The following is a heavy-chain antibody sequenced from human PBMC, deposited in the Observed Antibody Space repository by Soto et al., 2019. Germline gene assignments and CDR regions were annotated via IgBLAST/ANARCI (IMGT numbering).Heavy chain of an antibody. Sequence: ASVKVSCKVSGYTLTELSMHWVRQAPGKGLEWMGGFDPEDGETIYAQKFQGRVTMTEDTSTDTAYMELSSLRSEDTAVYYCATSSALVGTTDYWGQGTLVTVSS. CDR1: GYTLTELS. J-gene: IGHJ4*02. CDR2: FDPEDGET. CDR3: ATSSALVGTTDY. V-gene: IGHV1-24*01. D-gene: IGHD1-26*01.